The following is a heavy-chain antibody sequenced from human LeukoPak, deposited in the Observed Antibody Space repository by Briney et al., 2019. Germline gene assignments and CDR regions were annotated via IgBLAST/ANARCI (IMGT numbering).Heavy chain of an antibody. J-gene: IGHJ3*02. CDR1: GFTFSSYS. CDR3: ARDKTEQWLVLEAFDI. V-gene: IGHV3-48*01. Sequence: GGSLRLSCAASGFTFSSYSMNWVRQAPGKGLEWVSYISSSSSTIYYTDSVKGRFTMSRDNAKNSLYLQMNSLRAEDTAVYYCARDKTEQWLVLEAFDIWGQGTVVTVSS. D-gene: IGHD6-19*01. CDR2: ISSSSSTI.